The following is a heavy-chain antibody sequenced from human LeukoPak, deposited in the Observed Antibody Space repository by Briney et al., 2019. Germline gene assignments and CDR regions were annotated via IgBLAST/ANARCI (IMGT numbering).Heavy chain of an antibody. CDR1: GFSFSTYG. Sequence: GVSLRLSCAAAGFSFSTYGIHWVRQAPGKGLEWVAVMWYDGSKDYYADSVKGRFTISRDTSKNTLYLQMNNLRAEDTAVYYCAKDLETYEYTFHYWAQGTLVTVSS. V-gene: IGHV3-33*06. J-gene: IGHJ4*02. D-gene: IGHD3-16*01. CDR3: AKDLETYEYTFHY. CDR2: MWYDGSKD.